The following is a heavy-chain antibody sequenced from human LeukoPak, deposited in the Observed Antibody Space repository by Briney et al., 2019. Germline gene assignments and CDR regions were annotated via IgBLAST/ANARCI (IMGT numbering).Heavy chain of an antibody. CDR1: GGSISSYY. D-gene: IGHD2-2*02. Sequence: SETLSLTCTVSGGSISSYYWSWIRQPPGKGLEWIGYIYYSGSTNYNPSLKSRVTISVDTSKNPFSLKLSSVTAADTAVYYCARGYCSSTSCYTNWFDPWGQGTLVTVSS. CDR2: IYYSGST. J-gene: IGHJ5*02. CDR3: ARGYCSSTSCYTNWFDP. V-gene: IGHV4-59*01.